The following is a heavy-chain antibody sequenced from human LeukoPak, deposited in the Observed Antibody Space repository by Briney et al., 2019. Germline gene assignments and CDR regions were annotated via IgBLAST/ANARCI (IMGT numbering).Heavy chain of an antibody. Sequence: PSETLSLTCAVSGGSISSGSYYWTWIRQPAGKGLEWIGRIYTSGSTNYNPSLKSRVTISLDTSKNQFSLGLSSVTAADTAVYYCARGPGYYGSGSYPSVYWGQGTLVTVSS. CDR2: IYTSGST. J-gene: IGHJ4*02. D-gene: IGHD3-10*01. CDR1: GGSISSGSYY. CDR3: ARGPGYYGSGSYPSVY. V-gene: IGHV4-61*02.